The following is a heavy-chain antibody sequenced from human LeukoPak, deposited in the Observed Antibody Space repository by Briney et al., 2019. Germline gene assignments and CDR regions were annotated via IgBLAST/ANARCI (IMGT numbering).Heavy chain of an antibody. CDR2: ISAYNGNT. CDR1: GYIFNSHG. Sequence: ASVKVSCKASGYIFNSHGITWVRQAPGQGLEWMGRISAYNGNTNYAQKFQGRVTMTTDTSTNTAYMELRSLRSDDTAVYFCARDLLSQSDYWGQGTLVTVSS. J-gene: IGHJ4*02. V-gene: IGHV1-18*01. CDR3: ARDLLSQSDY.